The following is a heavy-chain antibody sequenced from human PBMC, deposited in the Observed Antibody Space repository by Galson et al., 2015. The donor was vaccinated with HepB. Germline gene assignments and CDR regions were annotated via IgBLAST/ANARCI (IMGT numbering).Heavy chain of an antibody. CDR2: ISSSSSYI. CDR1: GFIFSSYN. D-gene: IGHD5-18*01. Sequence: SLRLSCAASGFIFSSYNINWVRQAPGKGLEWVSFISSSSSYIYYADSVKGRFTISRDNAKNSLYLQMNSLRAEDMAVYYCAKDYKRSRRLWEKYYFDYWGQGTLVTVSS. CDR3: AKDYKRSRRLWEKYYFDY. V-gene: IGHV3-21*01. J-gene: IGHJ4*02.